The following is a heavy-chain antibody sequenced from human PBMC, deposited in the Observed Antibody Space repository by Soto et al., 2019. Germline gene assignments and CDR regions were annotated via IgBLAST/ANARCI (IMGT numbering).Heavy chain of an antibody. Sequence: SETLSLTCTVSGGSISSYYWSWIRQPPGKGLEWIGYIYYSGSTNYNPSLKSRVTISVDTSKNQFSLKLSSVTAADTAVYYCARVAMTGGYFDYWGQGTLVTVSS. J-gene: IGHJ4*02. V-gene: IGHV4-59*01. D-gene: IGHD2-2*01. CDR1: GGSISSYY. CDR3: ARVAMTGGYFDY. CDR2: IYYSGST.